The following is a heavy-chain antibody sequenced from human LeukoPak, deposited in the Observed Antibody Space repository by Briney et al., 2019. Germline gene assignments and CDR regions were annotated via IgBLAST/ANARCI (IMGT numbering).Heavy chain of an antibody. V-gene: IGHV4-59*01. Sequence: SETLSLTCSVSGGSINSYYWSWMRQPPGKGLEWIGYMSYSGSSSYNPSLRSRVTISVDASKKQFSLKLSSVTAADTAVYYCARDGYSDSSGYDYPPSVWGQGTLVAVSS. CDR2: MSYSGSS. CDR1: GGSINSYY. J-gene: IGHJ4*02. D-gene: IGHD3-22*01. CDR3: ARDGYSDSSGYDYPPSV.